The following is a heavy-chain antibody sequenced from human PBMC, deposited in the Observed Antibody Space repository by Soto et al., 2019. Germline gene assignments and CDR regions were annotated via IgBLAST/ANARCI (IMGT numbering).Heavy chain of an antibody. V-gene: IGHV1-18*01. Sequence: QDQLVQSGAELKKPGASVKVSCKASGYTFTNYGISWVRQAPGQGLEWMGWINTYHGNTKYAQKLQGRVTMTKDTSTSTAYMELTSLRSDDTAVYYCARSPGYSASWGYFYYGMKIWGQGTTVIVSS. CDR3: ARSPGYSASWGYFYYGMKI. CDR2: INTYHGNT. D-gene: IGHD6-13*01. J-gene: IGHJ6*02. CDR1: GYTFTNYG.